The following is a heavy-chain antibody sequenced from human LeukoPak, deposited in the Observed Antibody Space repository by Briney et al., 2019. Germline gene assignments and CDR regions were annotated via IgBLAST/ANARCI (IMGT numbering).Heavy chain of an antibody. V-gene: IGHV4-34*01. D-gene: IGHD5-18*01. J-gene: IGHJ6*03. CDR3: ARGAFRGYSYGPYYYYYMDV. CDR2: INHSGST. CDR1: GGSFSGYY. Sequence: SETLSLTCAVYGGSFSGYYWNWIRQPPGKGLEWIGEINHSGSTNYNPSLKSRVTISVDTSKNQFSLKLSSVTAADTAVYYCARGAFRGYSYGPYYYYYMDVWGKGTTVTVSS.